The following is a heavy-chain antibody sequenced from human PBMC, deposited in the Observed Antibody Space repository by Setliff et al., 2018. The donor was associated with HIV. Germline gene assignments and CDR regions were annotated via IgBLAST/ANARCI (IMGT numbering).Heavy chain of an antibody. V-gene: IGHV1-18*01. CDR3: ARTPRIMVALKGEYYYYYMDV. CDR1: GYTFSDYG. CDR2: ISVYNGNT. J-gene: IGHJ6*03. Sequence: ASVKVSCKTSGYTFSDYGITWVRQAPGQGLEWMGWISVYNGNTNYAQKFQGRLSMSTASSTSTANMFLRSLRYDDTAVYYCARTPRIMVALKGEYYYYYMDVWGKGTTVTVSS. D-gene: IGHD2-8*01.